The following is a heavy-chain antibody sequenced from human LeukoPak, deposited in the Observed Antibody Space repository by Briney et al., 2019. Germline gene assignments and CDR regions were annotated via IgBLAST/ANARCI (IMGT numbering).Heavy chain of an antibody. V-gene: IGHV3-23*01. CDR1: GFTFNSYA. Sequence: GGSLRLSCAASGFTFNSYAMAWVRQAPEKGLEWVSSITDSGFSTYYADSVKGRFTISRDNSENTLYLQMNSLRAEDTAVYYCAKGSRGSYDYWGQGTLVTVSS. CDR3: AKGSRGSYDY. CDR2: ITDSGFST. D-gene: IGHD1-26*01. J-gene: IGHJ4*02.